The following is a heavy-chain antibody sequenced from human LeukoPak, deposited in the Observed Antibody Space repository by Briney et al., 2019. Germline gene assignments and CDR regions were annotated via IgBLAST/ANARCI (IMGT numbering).Heavy chain of an antibody. CDR1: GFSFSSYE. Sequence: PGRSLRLSCAASGFSFSSYEMNWVRQAPGKGLEWVSYISSSGKTIYYADSVKGLFSISRDNAKNSLFLQMNSLRAEDTAVYYCGRSGFCNSVSCYGLDLWGQGTLVTVSS. CDR2: ISSSGKTI. D-gene: IGHD2-2*01. V-gene: IGHV3-48*03. J-gene: IGHJ4*02. CDR3: GRSGFCNSVSCYGLDL.